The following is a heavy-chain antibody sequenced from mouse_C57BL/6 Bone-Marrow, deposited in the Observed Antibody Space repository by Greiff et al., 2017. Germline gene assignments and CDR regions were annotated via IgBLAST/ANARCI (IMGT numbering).Heavy chain of an antibody. CDR1: GFTFSSYG. CDR3: ARRGYYGSIFYWYFDV. V-gene: IGHV5-6*01. Sequence: EVHLVESGGDLVKPGGSLKLSCAASGFTFSSYGMSWVRQTPDKRLEWVATISSGGSYTYYPDRVKGRFTISRDNAKNTLYLQMSSLKSEDTAMYYCARRGYYGSIFYWYFDVWGTGTTVTVSS. J-gene: IGHJ1*03. D-gene: IGHD1-1*01. CDR2: ISSGGSYT.